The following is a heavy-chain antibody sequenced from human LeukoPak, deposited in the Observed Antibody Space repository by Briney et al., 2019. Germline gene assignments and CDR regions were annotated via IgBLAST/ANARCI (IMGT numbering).Heavy chain of an antibody. CDR3: AKDQELTGYDFDY. CDR2: ISYDGSNK. Sequence: GGSLRLPCAASGFTFSDYYMSWIRQAPGKGLEWVAVISYDGSNKYYADSVKGRFTISRDNSKNTLYLQMNSLRAEDTAVYYCAKDQELTGYDFDYWGQGTLVTVSS. CDR1: GFTFSDYY. V-gene: IGHV3-30*18. J-gene: IGHJ4*02. D-gene: IGHD3-9*01.